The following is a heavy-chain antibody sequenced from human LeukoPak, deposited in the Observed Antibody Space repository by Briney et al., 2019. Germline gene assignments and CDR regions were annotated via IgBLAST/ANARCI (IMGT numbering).Heavy chain of an antibody. D-gene: IGHD6-25*01. CDR1: GYTFTSYA. Sequence: ASVKVSCKASGYTFTSYAMNWVRQAPGQGLEWMGWINTNTGNPTYAQGFTGRFVFSLDTSVSTAYLQWSSLKASDTAMYYCARQNSGWFDPWGQGTPVTVSS. J-gene: IGHJ5*02. CDR2: INTNTGNP. V-gene: IGHV7-4-1*02. CDR3: ARQNSGWFDP.